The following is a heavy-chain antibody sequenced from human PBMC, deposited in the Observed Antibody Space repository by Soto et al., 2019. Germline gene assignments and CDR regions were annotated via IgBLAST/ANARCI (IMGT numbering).Heavy chain of an antibody. CDR1: GYAFASYG. CDR3: ATSLGYTSGWEFDY. D-gene: IGHD6-19*01. Sequence: GASVKVSCKASGYAFASYGMNWVRQAPGQGLEWMGWISPHNGNTNYEQNLQGRVTMTTDTSTSTAFMDLRSLRSDDTAVYYCATSLGYTSGWEFDYWGQGTLVTVSS. J-gene: IGHJ4*02. V-gene: IGHV1-18*01. CDR2: ISPHNGNT.